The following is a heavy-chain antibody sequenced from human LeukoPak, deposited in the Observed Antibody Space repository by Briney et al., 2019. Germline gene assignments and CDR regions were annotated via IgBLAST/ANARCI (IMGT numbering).Heavy chain of an antibody. CDR2: IYYSGST. CDR3: ARVRCSGGSCYSGFDY. Sequence: PSETLSFTCTVSGGSISSYYWSWIRQPPGKGLEWIGYIYYSGSTNYNPSLKSRVTISVDTSKNQFSLKLSSVTAADTAVYYCARVRCSGGSCYSGFDYWGQGTLVTVSS. V-gene: IGHV4-59*01. D-gene: IGHD2-15*01. J-gene: IGHJ4*02. CDR1: GGSISSYY.